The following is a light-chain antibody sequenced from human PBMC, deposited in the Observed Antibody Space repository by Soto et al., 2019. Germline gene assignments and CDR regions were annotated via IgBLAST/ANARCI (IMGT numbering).Light chain of an antibody. CDR3: QQYDNYPLT. CDR2: DAS. J-gene: IGKJ4*02. CDR1: KSKSTW. Sequence: DIQMTQSPSTLSASVGDRDTINCRASKSKSTWLAWYQQKLCIAPNLLIYDASSLKSLVLSRFSGSGSGTEFTFTINSLQPDDFATYYCQQYDNYPLTFGGGTKVDIK. V-gene: IGKV1-5*01.